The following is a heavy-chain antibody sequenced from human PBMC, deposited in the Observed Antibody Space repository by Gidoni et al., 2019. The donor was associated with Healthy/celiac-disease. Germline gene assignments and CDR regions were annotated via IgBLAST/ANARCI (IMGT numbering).Heavy chain of an antibody. CDR1: GGTFSSYA. CDR2: IIPIFGTA. J-gene: IGHJ6*02. Sequence: QVQLVQSGAEVKKPGSSVKVSCKASGGTFSSYAISWVRQAPGQGLEWMGGIIPIFGTANYAQKFQGRVTITADESTSTAYMELSSLRSEDTAVYYCARGGGSLRLGELSSTNYYYYYGMDVWGQGTTVTVSS. CDR3: ARGGGSLRLGELSSTNYYYYYGMDV. V-gene: IGHV1-69*01. D-gene: IGHD3-16*02.